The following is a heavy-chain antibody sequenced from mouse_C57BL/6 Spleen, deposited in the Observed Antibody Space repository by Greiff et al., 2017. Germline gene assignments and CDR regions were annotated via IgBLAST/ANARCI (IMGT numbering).Heavy chain of an antibody. V-gene: IGHV1-54*01. J-gene: IGHJ4*01. CDR3: ARDYDGAMDY. D-gene: IGHD2-4*01. CDR1: GYAFTNYL. CDR2: INPGSGGT. Sequence: VQLQQSGAELVRPGTSVKVSCKASGYAFTNYLIEWVKQRPGQGLEWIGVINPGSGGTNYNEKFKGKATLTADKSSSTAYMQLSSLTSEDSAVYFCARDYDGAMDYWGQGTSVAVSS.